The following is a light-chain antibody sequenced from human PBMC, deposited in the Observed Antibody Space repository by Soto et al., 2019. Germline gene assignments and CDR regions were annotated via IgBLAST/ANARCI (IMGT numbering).Light chain of an antibody. CDR3: QQYSTYPWT. Sequence: DIQMTQSPSTLSASVGDRVTITCRASQSISSWLAWYQQEPGKAPKLLISTASSLESGVPSRFSGSGSGTESALTISSLQPDDFATYYCQQYSTYPWTFGQGTKVEIK. J-gene: IGKJ1*01. CDR1: QSISSW. V-gene: IGKV1-5*03. CDR2: TAS.